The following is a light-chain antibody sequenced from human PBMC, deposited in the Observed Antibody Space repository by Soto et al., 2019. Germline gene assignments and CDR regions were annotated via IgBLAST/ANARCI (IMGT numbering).Light chain of an antibody. CDR3: QQYNNWPL. J-gene: IGKJ5*01. V-gene: IGKV3-15*01. Sequence: EIVVRQSPATLSVSPGGRATLSCRASQSVSSNLAWYQQKPGQAPRLLIYGASTRATGIPARFSGSGSGTEFTLTISSLQSEDFAVYYCQQYNNWPLFGQRTRLEIK. CDR1: QSVSSN. CDR2: GAS.